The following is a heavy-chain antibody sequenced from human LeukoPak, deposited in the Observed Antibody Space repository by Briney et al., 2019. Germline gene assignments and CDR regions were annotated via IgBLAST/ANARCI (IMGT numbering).Heavy chain of an antibody. J-gene: IGHJ4*02. V-gene: IGHV4-59*12. D-gene: IGHD3-10*01. CDR3: AKDGTRPYYGSGSYYNYFDY. Sequence: SETLSLTCTVSGGSISSYYWSWIRQPPGKGLEWIGYIYYSGSTNYNPSLKSRVTISVDTSKNQFSLKLRSVTAADTAVYYCAKDGTRPYYGSGSYYNYFDYWGQGTLVTVSS. CDR1: GGSISSYY. CDR2: IYYSGST.